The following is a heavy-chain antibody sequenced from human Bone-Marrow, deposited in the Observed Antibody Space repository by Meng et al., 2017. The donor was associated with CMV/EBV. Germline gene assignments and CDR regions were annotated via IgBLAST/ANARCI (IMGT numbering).Heavy chain of an antibody. Sequence: GESLKISCAASGFSFSTSPMHWVRQAPGKGLEYVSAITSNGGNTYYADSVKGRFTISRDNSKNTLYLQMGSLRAEDMAVYYCAKEAACSGGSCYTAYFDYWGQGTLVT. J-gene: IGHJ4*02. CDR2: ITSNGGNT. V-gene: IGHV3-64*02. CDR1: GFSFSTSP. CDR3: AKEAACSGGSCYTAYFDY. D-gene: IGHD2-15*01.